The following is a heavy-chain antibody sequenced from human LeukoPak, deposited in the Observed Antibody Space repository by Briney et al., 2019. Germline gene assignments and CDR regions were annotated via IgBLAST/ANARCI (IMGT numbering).Heavy chain of an antibody. V-gene: IGHV3-48*04. D-gene: IGHD6-13*01. J-gene: IGHJ3*02. CDR3: ARVREAGDAFDI. Sequence: GGSLRLSCAASGFTFTSYSLSWVRQAPGRGLEWAAYISAASSTIYYADSVKGRFTISRDNAKDSLYLQMNSLRAEDTAVYYCARVREAGDAFDIWGQGTMVTVSS. CDR1: GFTFTSYS. CDR2: ISAASSTI.